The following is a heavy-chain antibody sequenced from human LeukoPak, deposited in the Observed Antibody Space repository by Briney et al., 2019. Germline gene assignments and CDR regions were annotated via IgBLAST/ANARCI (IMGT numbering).Heavy chain of an antibody. D-gene: IGHD6-19*01. V-gene: IGHV3-23*01. Sequence: GGSLRLSCAASGLTFSDYSMTWVRQAPGKGLFWVSGISAGGGSTYYADSVKGRYTISRDNSRNTLHLQMNSLRAEDTAVYYCAKDAAGPEYWGQGTLVTVSS. CDR2: ISAGGGST. J-gene: IGHJ4*02. CDR3: AKDAAGPEY. CDR1: GLTFSDYS.